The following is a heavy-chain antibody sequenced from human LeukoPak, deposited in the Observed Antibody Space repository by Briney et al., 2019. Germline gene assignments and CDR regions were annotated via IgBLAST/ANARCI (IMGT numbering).Heavy chain of an antibody. CDR3: ARSTGYYDSSGYYYDWFDP. D-gene: IGHD3-22*01. J-gene: IGHJ5*02. CDR1: GGSISSGGYS. V-gene: IGHV4-30-2*01. Sequence: PSQTLSLTCAVSGGSISSGGYSWSWIRQPPGKGLEWIGYIYHSGSTYYNPSLKSRVTISVDRSKNQFSLKLSSVTAADTAVYYCARSTGYYDSSGYYYDWFDPWGQGTLVTVSS. CDR2: IYHSGST.